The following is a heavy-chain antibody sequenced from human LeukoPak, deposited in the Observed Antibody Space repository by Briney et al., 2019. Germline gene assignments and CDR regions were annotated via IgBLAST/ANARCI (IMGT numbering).Heavy chain of an antibody. Sequence: SETLSLTCTVSGGSISSYYWSWIRQPPGKGLEWIGYIYYSGSTNYNPSLKSRVTISVDTSKSQFSLKLSSVTAADTAMYYCAKSYSSGWYGFFDSWGQGTLVTVSS. CDR2: IYYSGST. V-gene: IGHV4-59*08. CDR3: AKSYSSGWYGFFDS. CDR1: GGSISSYY. D-gene: IGHD6-19*01. J-gene: IGHJ4*02.